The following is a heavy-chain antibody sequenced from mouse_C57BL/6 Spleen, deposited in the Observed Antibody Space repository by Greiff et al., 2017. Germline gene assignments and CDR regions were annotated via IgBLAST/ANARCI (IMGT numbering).Heavy chain of an antibody. CDR1: GYTFTDYN. D-gene: IGHD4-1*01. Sequence: VQLKQSGPELVKPGASVKIPCKASGYTFTDYNMDWVKQSPGKSLAWIGDINPNNGGTIYNQTFKGKATFTVDKSSSTAYMELRSRTSEDTAVYYCARLELGPAMDDWGQGTSGTVSS. J-gene: IGHJ4*01. CDR3: ARLELGPAMDD. CDR2: INPNNGGT. V-gene: IGHV1-18*01.